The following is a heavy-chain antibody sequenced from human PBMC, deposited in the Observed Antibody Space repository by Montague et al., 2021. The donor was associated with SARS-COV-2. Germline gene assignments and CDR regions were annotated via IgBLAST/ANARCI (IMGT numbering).Heavy chain of an antibody. J-gene: IGHJ4*02. CDR3: ARSYCDYRDSYFDY. Sequence: PALVKPTQTLTLTCTFSGFSLNTSGMCVSWIRQPPGKALEWLALIDWDEDQYYSTSLKTRLTISKDTPKNQVFLTMTNMDPIDTATYYCARSYCDYRDSYFDYWGRGTLVTVSS. CDR2: IDWDEDQ. V-gene: IGHV2-70*01. CDR1: GFSLNTSGMC. D-gene: IGHD4-17*01.